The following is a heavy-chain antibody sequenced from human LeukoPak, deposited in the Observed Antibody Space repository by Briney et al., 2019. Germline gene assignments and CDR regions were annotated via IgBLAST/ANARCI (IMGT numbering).Heavy chain of an antibody. J-gene: IGHJ4*02. CDR1: GFTFSSYA. CDR3: AKDPRGYSGYDRDY. Sequence: GGSLRLSCAASGFTFSSYAMSWVRQAPGKGLEWVSAISGSGGSTYYADSVKGRFTISRDNSQNTLYLQMNSLRAEDTAVYYCAKDPRGYSGYDRDYWGQGTLVTVSS. V-gene: IGHV3-23*01. D-gene: IGHD5-12*01. CDR2: ISGSGGST.